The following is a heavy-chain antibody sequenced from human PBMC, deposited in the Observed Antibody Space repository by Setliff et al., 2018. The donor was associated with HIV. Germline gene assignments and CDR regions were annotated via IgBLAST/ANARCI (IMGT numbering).Heavy chain of an antibody. V-gene: IGHV7-4-1*02. CDR2: INTETGNP. D-gene: IGHD1-26*01. Sequence: ASVKVSCKASGYTLTTYGISWVRQAPGQGPEWMGWINTETGNPMYAQGFTGRFVFSLDTSASTAYLQINSLKAEDTAMYYCARVGSYWSTFDYWGQGALVTVCS. CDR1: GYTLTTYG. J-gene: IGHJ4*02. CDR3: ARVGSYWSTFDY.